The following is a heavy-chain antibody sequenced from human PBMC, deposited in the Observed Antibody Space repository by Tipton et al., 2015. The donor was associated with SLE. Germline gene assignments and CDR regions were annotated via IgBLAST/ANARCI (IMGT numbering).Heavy chain of an antibody. V-gene: IGHV3-7*01. CDR3: ARDRPLLWFGELWDY. J-gene: IGHJ4*02. CDR1: GFTFNTYG. Sequence: SGFTFNTYGIHWVRQAPGKGLEWVATVKQDGSEKYDVDSVKGRFTISRDNAKNSLYLQMNSLRAEDTAVYYCARDRPLLWFGELWDYWGQGTLVSVSS. CDR2: VKQDGSEK. D-gene: IGHD3-10*01.